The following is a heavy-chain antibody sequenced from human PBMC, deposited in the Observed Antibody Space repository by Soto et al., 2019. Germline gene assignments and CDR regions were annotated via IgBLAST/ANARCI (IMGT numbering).Heavy chain of an antibody. CDR2: IWYDGSNK. J-gene: IGHJ4*02. D-gene: IGHD6-6*01. V-gene: IGHV3-33*06. Sequence: PGGSLRLSFAASGFTFSSYGMHWVRQAPGKGLEWVAVIWYDGSNKYYADSVKGRFTISRDNSKNTLYLQMNSLRAEDTAVYYCAKGGVYSSSVAPVQFNYFDDRGQGTLVTVSS. CDR3: AKGGVYSSSVAPVQFNYFDD. CDR1: GFTFSSYG.